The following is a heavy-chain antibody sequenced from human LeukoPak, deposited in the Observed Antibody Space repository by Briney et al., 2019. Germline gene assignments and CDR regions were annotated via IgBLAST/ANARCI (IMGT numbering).Heavy chain of an antibody. V-gene: IGHV4-39*01. Sequence: SETLSLTCTVSGDSIGGSHYYWAWVRQSPGKGLEGIGSVFYSGNTYYNPSLKSRVTISVDTSKNQFSLNFYSVTAADTATYYCARRGITYSTSFFAYWGQGTLVTVSS. J-gene: IGHJ4*02. CDR1: GDSIGGSHYY. CDR3: ARRGITYSTSFFAY. D-gene: IGHD6-13*01. CDR2: VFYSGNT.